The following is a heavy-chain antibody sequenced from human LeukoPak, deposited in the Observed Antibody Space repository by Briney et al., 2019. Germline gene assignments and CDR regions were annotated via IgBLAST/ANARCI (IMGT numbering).Heavy chain of an antibody. CDR1: GGSFSGYY. D-gene: IGHD4-11*01. J-gene: IGHJ6*02. V-gene: IGHV4-34*01. CDR2: INRSGST. CDR3: ARLLPVTTFYYYYYYGMDV. Sequence: SETLSLTCAVYGGSFSGYYWSWIRQPPGKGLEWIGEINRSGSTNYNPSLKSRVTISVDTSKNQFSLKLSSVTAADTAVYYCARLLPVTTFYYYYYYGMDVWGQGTTVTVSS.